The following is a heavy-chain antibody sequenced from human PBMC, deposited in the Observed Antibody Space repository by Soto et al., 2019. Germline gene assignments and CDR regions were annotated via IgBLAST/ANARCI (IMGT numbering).Heavy chain of an antibody. Sequence: PGESLKISCKGSGYSFSNWWIAWVRQMPGKGLEYMGIIYPSDSQTRYSPSFQGQVTISADKSISTAYLQWSSLKASDTAIYYCARHGFYGDYSSNYFDPWGQGTLVTRLL. D-gene: IGHD4-17*01. CDR1: GYSFSNWW. J-gene: IGHJ5*02. CDR2: IYPSDSQT. CDR3: ARHGFYGDYSSNYFDP. V-gene: IGHV5-51*01.